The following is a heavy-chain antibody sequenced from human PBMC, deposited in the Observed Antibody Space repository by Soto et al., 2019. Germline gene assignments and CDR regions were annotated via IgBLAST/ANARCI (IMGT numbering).Heavy chain of an antibody. CDR1: GGTFSSYA. CDR2: IIPIFGTA. D-gene: IGHD3-22*01. CDR3: ARGRRLRDSSGYYFDY. V-gene: IGHV1-69*01. J-gene: IGHJ4*02. Sequence: QVQLVQSGAEVKKPGSSVKVSCKASGGTFSSYAISWVRQAPGQGLEWMGGIIPIFGTANYAQKFQGRVTVTADESTSTAYMELSSLRSEDTAVYYCARGRRLRDSSGYYFDYWGQGTLVTVSS.